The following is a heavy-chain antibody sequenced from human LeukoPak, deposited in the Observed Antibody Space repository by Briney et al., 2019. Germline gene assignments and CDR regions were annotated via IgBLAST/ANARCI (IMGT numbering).Heavy chain of an antibody. J-gene: IGHJ4*02. CDR3: ARVTVTTGAY. CDR2: INHSGST. D-gene: IGHD4-17*01. CDR1: GGSFSGYY. Sequence: SETLSLTCAVYGGSFSGYYWSWIRQPPEKGLEWIGEINHSGSTNYNPSLKSRVTISVDTSKNQFSLKLSSVTAADTAVYYCARVTVTTGAYWGQGTLVTVSS. V-gene: IGHV4-34*01.